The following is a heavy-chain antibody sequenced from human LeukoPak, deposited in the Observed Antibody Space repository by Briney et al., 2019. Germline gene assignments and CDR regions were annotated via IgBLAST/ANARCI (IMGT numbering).Heavy chain of an antibody. CDR1: GYSISSGYY. J-gene: IGHJ1*01. CDR2: IYTSGST. D-gene: IGHD6-19*01. Sequence: SETLSLTCTVSGYSISSGYYWGWIRQPAGKGLEWIGRIYTSGSTNYNPSLKSRVTISVDTSENQFSPKLSSVTAADTAVYYCAREDSGGTGWRENFRHWGQGTLVSVSS. V-gene: IGHV4-61*02. CDR3: AREDSGGTGWRENFRH.